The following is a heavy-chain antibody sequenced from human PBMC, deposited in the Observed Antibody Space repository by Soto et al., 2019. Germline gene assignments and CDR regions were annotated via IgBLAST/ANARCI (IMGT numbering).Heavy chain of an antibody. Sequence: SETLSLTCTISGGSISSGDYYWSWIRQPPGKGLEWIGYIYYSGSTTFYNPSLKSRVTISVDTSKNQFSLKLTSVTAADTAVYYCARAVYCSSTSCYGPFDYWGQGTLDTVSS. V-gene: IGHV4-61*08. J-gene: IGHJ4*02. CDR2: IYYSGST. D-gene: IGHD2-2*01. CDR3: ARAVYCSSTSCYGPFDY. CDR1: GGSISSGDYY.